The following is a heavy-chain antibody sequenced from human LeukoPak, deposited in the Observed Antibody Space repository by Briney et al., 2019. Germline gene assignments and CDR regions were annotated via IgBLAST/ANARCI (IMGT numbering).Heavy chain of an antibody. J-gene: IGHJ4*02. D-gene: IGHD3-9*01. CDR3: ARATILTGYPVFDY. V-gene: IGHV1-18*01. CDR2: ISAYNGNT. Sequence: GASVKVSCKASGYTFTSYGISWVRQAPGQGLEWMGWISAYNGNTNYAQKFQGRVTMTRDTSISTAYMELSRLRSDDTAVYYCARATILTGYPVFDYWGQGTLVTVSS. CDR1: GYTFTSYG.